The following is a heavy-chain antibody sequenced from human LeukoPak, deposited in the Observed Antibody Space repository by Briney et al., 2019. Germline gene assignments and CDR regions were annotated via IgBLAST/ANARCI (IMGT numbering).Heavy chain of an antibody. CDR3: ARVTGYMVEDYFDS. CDR1: GGSITNYY. J-gene: IGHJ4*02. V-gene: IGHV4-59*01. Sequence: SETLSLTCTVSGGSITNYYWSWIRQPPGKGLEWIGYIHYSGSTKYKSSLKSRVTISVDTSKNQFSLRLRSVTAADTAVYYCARVTGYMVEDYFDSWGQGTLVTVSS. D-gene: IGHD6-13*01. CDR2: IHYSGST.